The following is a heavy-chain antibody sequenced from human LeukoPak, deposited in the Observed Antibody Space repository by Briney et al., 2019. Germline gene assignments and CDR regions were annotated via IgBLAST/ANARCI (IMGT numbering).Heavy chain of an antibody. D-gene: IGHD2-15*01. V-gene: IGHV3-30-3*01. CDR1: GFTFSSYA. CDR3: ASGKVVGIPTFNY. Sequence: GGSLRLSCAASGFTFSSYAMHWVRQAPGKGLEWVAVISYDGSNKYYADSVKGRFTISRDNSKNTLYLQMNSLRAGDTAVYYCASGKVVGIPTFNYWGQGTLVTVSS. J-gene: IGHJ4*02. CDR2: ISYDGSNK.